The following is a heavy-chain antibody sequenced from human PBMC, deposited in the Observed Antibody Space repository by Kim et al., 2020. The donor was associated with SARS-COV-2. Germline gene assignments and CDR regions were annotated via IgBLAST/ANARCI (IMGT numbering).Heavy chain of an antibody. V-gene: IGHV4-59*01. CDR2: IYYSGST. CDR1: GGSISSYY. D-gene: IGHD3-10*01. Sequence: SETLSLTCTVSGGSISSYYWSWIRQPPGKGLEWIGYIYYSGSTNYNPSLKSRVTISVDTSKNQFSLKLSSVTAADTVVYYCARDMYGSGSYYSPRPPYYYYGMDVWGQGTTVTVSS. J-gene: IGHJ6*02. CDR3: ARDMYGSGSYYSPRPPYYYYGMDV.